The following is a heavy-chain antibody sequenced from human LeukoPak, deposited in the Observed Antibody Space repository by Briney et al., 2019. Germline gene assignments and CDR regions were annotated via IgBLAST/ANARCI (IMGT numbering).Heavy chain of an antibody. CDR3: AKDREPYSNNRCYFDL. Sequence: GGSLRLSCAASGFSFSSYAVHWVRQAPGKGLEWVALISYDGSNKYYADSVKGRFTISRDNSKNTLYLQMNSLRAEDTAVYYCAKDREPYSNNRCYFDLWGQGTLVTVSS. V-gene: IGHV3-30*18. J-gene: IGHJ4*02. D-gene: IGHD6-13*01. CDR1: GFSFSSYA. CDR2: ISYDGSNK.